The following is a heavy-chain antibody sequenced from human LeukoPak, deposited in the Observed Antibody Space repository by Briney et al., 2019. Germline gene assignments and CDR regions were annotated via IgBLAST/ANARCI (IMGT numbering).Heavy chain of an antibody. CDR1: GGSISSSSYY. Sequence: PSETLSLTCTVSGGSISSSSYYWGWIRQPPGKGLEWIGEINHSGSTNYNPSLKSRVTISVDTSKNQFSLKLSSVTAADTAVYYCARGHKQAYSSRPSEGLDYWGQGTLVTVSS. V-gene: IGHV4-39*07. CDR3: ARGHKQAYSSRPSEGLDY. J-gene: IGHJ4*02. CDR2: INHSGST. D-gene: IGHD6-13*01.